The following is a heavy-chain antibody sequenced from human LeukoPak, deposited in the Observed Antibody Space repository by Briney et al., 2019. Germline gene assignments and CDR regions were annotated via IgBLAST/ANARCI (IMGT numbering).Heavy chain of an antibody. Sequence: PSGTLSLTCGVSGGSITNTNYWTWVRLPPGKGLEWIGEVNLQGSTNYNPSLMGRVAISVDTSENHISLQLTSVTAADTAVYYCAREGGPYRPLDYSGQGTLVTVSS. CDR3: AREGGPYRPLDY. V-gene: IGHV4-4*02. CDR2: VNLQGST. J-gene: IGHJ4*02. CDR1: GGSITNTNY.